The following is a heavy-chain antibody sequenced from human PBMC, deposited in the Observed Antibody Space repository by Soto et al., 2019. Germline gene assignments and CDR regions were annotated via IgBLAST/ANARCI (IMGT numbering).Heavy chain of an antibody. CDR3: ARDQGWSLEMTTVTYFDY. CDR2: IYHSGST. Sequence: QVQLQESGPGLVKPSGTLSLTCAVSGGSISSSNWWSWVRQPPGKGLEWIGEIYHSGSTNYNPSLKSRVTISVDKSKNQFSLKLSSVTAADTAVYYCARDQGWSLEMTTVTYFDYWGQGTLVTVSS. J-gene: IGHJ4*02. CDR1: GGSISSSNW. V-gene: IGHV4-4*02. D-gene: IGHD4-17*01.